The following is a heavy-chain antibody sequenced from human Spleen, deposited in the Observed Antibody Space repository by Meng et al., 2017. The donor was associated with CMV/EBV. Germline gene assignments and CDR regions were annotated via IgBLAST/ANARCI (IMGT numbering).Heavy chain of an antibody. CDR3: ARNYYGDCYFDY. J-gene: IGHJ4*02. D-gene: IGHD4-17*01. CDR1: GFTFSSYE. Sequence: GGSLRLSCVASGFTFSSYEMNWVRQAPGKGLEWVSYISSSGSIIYYADSVKGRFTIFRDNAKNSLYLQMHSLRAEDTAIYYCARNYYGDCYFDYWGQGTLVTVSS. CDR2: ISSSGSII. V-gene: IGHV3-48*03.